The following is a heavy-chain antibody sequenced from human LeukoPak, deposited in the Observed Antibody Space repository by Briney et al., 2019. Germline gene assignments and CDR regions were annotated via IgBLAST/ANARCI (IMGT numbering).Heavy chain of an antibody. CDR1: GFTFSSYW. J-gene: IGHJ5*02. Sequence: GGSLRLSCAASGFTFSSYWMHWVRQAPGKGLVWVSRINSDGSSTSYADSEKGRFTISRDNAKNTLYLQMNSLRAEDTAVYYCARKAGNSWYERLDPWGQGTLVTVSS. CDR3: ARKAGNSWYERLDP. CDR2: INSDGSST. D-gene: IGHD6-13*01. V-gene: IGHV3-74*01.